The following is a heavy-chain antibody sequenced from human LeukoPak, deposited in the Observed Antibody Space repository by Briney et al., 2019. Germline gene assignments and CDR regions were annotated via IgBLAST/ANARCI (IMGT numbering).Heavy chain of an antibody. V-gene: IGHV3-48*03. CDR1: GFTFSSYE. CDR3: ARVDSYGPTFDY. D-gene: IGHD5-18*01. J-gene: IGHJ4*02. CDR2: ISSSGRMI. Sequence: PGGSLRLSCAASGFTFSSYEMNWVRQAPGEGLEWVSYISSSGRMIHYADSVKGRFTISRDNANNTLYLQMNSLRADDTAVYYCARVDSYGPTFDYWGQGTLVTVSS.